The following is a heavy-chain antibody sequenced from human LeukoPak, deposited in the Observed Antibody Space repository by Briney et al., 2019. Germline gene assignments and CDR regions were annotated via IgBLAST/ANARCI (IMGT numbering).Heavy chain of an antibody. V-gene: IGHV4-61*02. CDR3: ARVLSGSYYGVDY. CDR1: GGSISSGSYY. D-gene: IGHD1-26*01. Sequence: SETLSLTCTVSGGSISSGSYYWSWIRQPAGKGLEWIGRIYTSGSTNYNPSLKSRVTISVVTSKNQFSLKLSSVTAADTAVYYCARVLSGSYYGVDYWGQGTLVTVSS. J-gene: IGHJ4*02. CDR2: IYTSGST.